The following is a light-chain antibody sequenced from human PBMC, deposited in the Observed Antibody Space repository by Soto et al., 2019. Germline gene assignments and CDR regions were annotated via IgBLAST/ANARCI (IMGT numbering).Light chain of an antibody. CDR1: SSNIGTNT. CDR2: NNN. J-gene: IGLJ2*01. Sequence: QPVLTQPPSASGTPGQRVTISCSGSSSNIGTNTVNWYQQLPGTAPKLLIYNNNQRPSGVPDRFSGSKSGTSASLAISGLRSEDEAYFYCAAWDDSLNAVVFGGGTKLTVL. CDR3: AAWDDSLNAVV. V-gene: IGLV1-44*01.